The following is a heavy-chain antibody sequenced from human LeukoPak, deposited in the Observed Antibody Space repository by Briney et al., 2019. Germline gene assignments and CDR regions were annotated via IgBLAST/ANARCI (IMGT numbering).Heavy chain of an antibody. D-gene: IGHD2-15*01. Sequence: GASVKVSCKTSGYTFTNYDINWVRQATGQGLEWMGWMNPNGGHTGYAHKFQGRISMTSETSISTAYKELHNLRSDDTGIYYCARGCNGVSCYSGSNWVDTWGVGTLVTVSS. CDR3: ARGCNGVSCYSGSNWVDT. V-gene: IGHV1-8*01. CDR1: GYTFTNYD. J-gene: IGHJ5*02. CDR2: MNPNGGHT.